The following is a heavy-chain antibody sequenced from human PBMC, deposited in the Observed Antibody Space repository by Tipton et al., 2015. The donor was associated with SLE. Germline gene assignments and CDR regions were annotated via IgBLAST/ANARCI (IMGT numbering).Heavy chain of an antibody. CDR3: ARQAYYSSGYADY. D-gene: IGHD3-22*01. CDR2: ICCGGST. CDR1: GGSITNYY. V-gene: IGHV4-4*07. J-gene: IGHJ4*02. Sequence: TLSLTCTVSGGSITNYYWGWVRQPAGKGLEWIGRICCGGSTKYNPSPDSRVSLSVDASKDQFSLKLSSVTAADTAVYYCARQAYYSSGYADYWGQGTLVTVSS.